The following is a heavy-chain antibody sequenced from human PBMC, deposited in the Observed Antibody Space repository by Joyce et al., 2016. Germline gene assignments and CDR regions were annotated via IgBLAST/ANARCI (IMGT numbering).Heavy chain of an antibody. V-gene: IGHV4-4*02. D-gene: IGHD5-12*01. CDR2: IYLCGRT. Sequence: QVQLQESGPGLVKPSGTLSLTCAVSGGSISSADWWSWVRQPPGKGLEWIGEIYLCGRTTYNPSLKGRVTIAVDKSKTQLSLKMNSVTAADTAVYYCARNGAYSQDSWGQGTLVTVSS. CDR1: GGSISSADW. J-gene: IGHJ5*01. CDR3: ARNGAYSQDS.